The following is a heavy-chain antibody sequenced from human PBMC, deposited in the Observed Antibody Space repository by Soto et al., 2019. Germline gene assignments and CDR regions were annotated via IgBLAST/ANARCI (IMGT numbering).Heavy chain of an antibody. V-gene: IGHV1-8*02. CDR3: AGGNFRY. CDR1: GYNYTSFD. Sequence: ASVTLSVKASGYNYTSFDSYLVRQATGHGLEWMGWMNPNSGNTGYAQELRGRVTMTRNTSNTTAYMELTSLTSDDTGVYYCAGGNFRYWGQGTLVTGPS. CDR2: MNPNSGNT. J-gene: IGHJ4*02.